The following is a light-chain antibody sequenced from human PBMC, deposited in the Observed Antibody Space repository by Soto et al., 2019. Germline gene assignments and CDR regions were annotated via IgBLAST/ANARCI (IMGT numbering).Light chain of an antibody. V-gene: IGKV3-15*01. Sequence: EIVMTQSPATLSLSPGERATLPCMASQSVSSNVAWYQQIPGQTPRLLIYGASTRATGIPVRFSGSGSGTEFTLTISSLQSEDFAVYYCHQYDDGPYTFGQGTKVDIK. CDR1: QSVSSN. CDR2: GAS. J-gene: IGKJ2*01. CDR3: HQYDDGPYT.